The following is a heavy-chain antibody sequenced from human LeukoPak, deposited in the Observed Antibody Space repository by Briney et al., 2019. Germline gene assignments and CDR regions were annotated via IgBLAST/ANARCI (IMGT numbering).Heavy chain of an antibody. Sequence: PGRSLRLSCTASGFRFSSYGIHWVRQTPGKGLEWVALVSYDGSNKDYADSVKGRFTISRDNSKNTVYLQINSLRAEDTVVYYCAREMGSVYFDYWGQGTLVTVSS. CDR2: VSYDGSNK. D-gene: IGHD3-10*01. J-gene: IGHJ4*02. CDR1: GFRFSSYG. V-gene: IGHV3-33*01. CDR3: AREMGSVYFDY.